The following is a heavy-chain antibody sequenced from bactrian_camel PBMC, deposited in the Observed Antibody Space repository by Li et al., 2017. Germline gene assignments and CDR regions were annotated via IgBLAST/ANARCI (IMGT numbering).Heavy chain of an antibody. CDR3: AKAHSSDYDMCEYGY. CDR1: GFTFSNYA. V-gene: IGHV3S31*01. J-gene: IGHJ4*01. CDR2: IDDSGHST. D-gene: IGHD4*01. Sequence: DVQLVESGGGLVQPGGSLRLSCAASGFTFSNYAMSWVRQVPGKGLEWVSAIDDSGHSTYYANSVKGRFSTSRDNAKNTLYLQLDSLKTEDTAMYYCAKAHSSDYDMCEYGYWGQGTQVTVS.